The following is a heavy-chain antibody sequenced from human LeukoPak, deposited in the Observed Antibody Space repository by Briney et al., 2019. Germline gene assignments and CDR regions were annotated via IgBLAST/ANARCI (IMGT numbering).Heavy chain of an antibody. V-gene: IGHV3-23*01. J-gene: IGHJ6*03. CDR3: AKSAYVLYYYMDV. Sequence: GGTLRLSCAASGFTFSSYGMSWVRQAPGKGLEWVSAISGSGGSTYYADSVKGRFTISRDNSKNTLYLQMNSLRAEDTAVYYCAKSAYVLYYYMDVWGKGTTVTVSS. D-gene: IGHD3-16*01. CDR2: ISGSGGST. CDR1: GFTFSSYG.